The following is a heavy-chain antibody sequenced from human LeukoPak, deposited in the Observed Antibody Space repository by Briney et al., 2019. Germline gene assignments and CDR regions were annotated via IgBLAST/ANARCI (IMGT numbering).Heavy chain of an antibody. D-gene: IGHD1-26*01. V-gene: IGHV3-48*01. J-gene: IGHJ4*02. CDR3: ANVVGATTSVGY. CDR1: GFTFSSYS. Sequence: GGSLRLSCAAFGFTFSSYSMNWVRQAPGKGLEWVSYISSSSNIIYYADSVKGRFTISRDNAKNSLYLQMNSLRAEDTAVYYCANVVGATTSVGYWGQGTLVTVSS. CDR2: ISSSSNII.